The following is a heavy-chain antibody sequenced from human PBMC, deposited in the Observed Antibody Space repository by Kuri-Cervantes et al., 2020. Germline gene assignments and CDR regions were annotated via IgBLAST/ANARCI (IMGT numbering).Heavy chain of an antibody. Sequence: GGSLRLSCAASGFTFSSYGMHWVRQAPGKGLEWVAVISYDGSNKYYADSVKGRFTISRDNARNSLYLKMNILRDEDTAVYFCATDKGKGLFDPWGQGTLVTVSS. V-gene: IGHV3-30*03. CDR3: ATDKGKGLFDP. CDR2: ISYDGSNK. D-gene: IGHD3-10*01. J-gene: IGHJ5*02. CDR1: GFTFSSYG.